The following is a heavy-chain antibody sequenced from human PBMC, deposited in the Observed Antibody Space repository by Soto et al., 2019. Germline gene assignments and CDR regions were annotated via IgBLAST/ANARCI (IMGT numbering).Heavy chain of an antibody. D-gene: IGHD2-15*01. CDR1: GGTFSNYA. CDR3: ATSDKTXXXXYFQQ. Sequence: ASVKVSCKASGGTFSNYAFNWVRQAPGQGLEWMGGIIPVIDTADYTQKLQGRVTISADESTSTVYLDLSSLRSEDSAVXYCATSDKTXXXXYFQQWGQGTLV. V-gene: IGHV1-69*13. CDR2: IIPVIDTA. J-gene: IGHJ1*01.